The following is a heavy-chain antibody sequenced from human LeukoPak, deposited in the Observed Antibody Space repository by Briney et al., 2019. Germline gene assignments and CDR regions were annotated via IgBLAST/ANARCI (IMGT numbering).Heavy chain of an antibody. CDR1: GFTFSSYW. D-gene: IGHD1-7*01. Sequence: GGSLRLSCAASGFTFSSYWMIWVRQAPGKGLEWVANIRQDGSEKYYVASVKGRFTISRDNARKSLFLQMSSLRAEDTAVYYCARRFSTENYSALDCWGQGTLVTVSS. J-gene: IGHJ4*02. CDR2: IRQDGSEK. V-gene: IGHV3-7*01. CDR3: ARRFSTENYSALDC.